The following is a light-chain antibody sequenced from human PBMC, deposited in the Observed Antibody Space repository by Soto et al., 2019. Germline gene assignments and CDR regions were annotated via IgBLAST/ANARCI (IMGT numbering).Light chain of an antibody. V-gene: IGLV4-60*02. CDR1: SGHSSYI. Sequence: QLVLTQSSSASASLGSSVKLTCTLSSGHSSYIIAWHQQQPGKAPRYLMNLEGRGSYNKGSGVPDRFSGSSSGADRYLTISNIQFADEADYYCETWDSHTWVFGGGTQLTVL. J-gene: IGLJ3*02. CDR3: ETWDSHTWV. CDR2: LEGRGSY.